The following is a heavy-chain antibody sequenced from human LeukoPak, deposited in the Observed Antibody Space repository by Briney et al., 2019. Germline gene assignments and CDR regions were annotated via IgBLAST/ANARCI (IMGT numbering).Heavy chain of an antibody. V-gene: IGHV3-23*01. J-gene: IGHJ4*02. Sequence: GGSLRLSCAASGFTFSNYGLSWVRQAPGKGLEWVSGITGSGGSTYYADSVKGRFTISRDNSKNTLYLQMNSLRAEDTAVYYCARRAGAYSHPYDYWGQGTLVTVSS. CDR3: ARRAGAYSHPYDY. CDR1: GFTFSNYG. D-gene: IGHD4/OR15-4a*01. CDR2: ITGSGGST.